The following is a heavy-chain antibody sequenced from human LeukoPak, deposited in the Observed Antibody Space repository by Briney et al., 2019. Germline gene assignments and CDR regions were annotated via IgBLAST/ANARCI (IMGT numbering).Heavy chain of an antibody. CDR2: ISWNSGSI. V-gene: IGHV3-9*01. Sequence: GGSLRLSCAASGFTFDDYAMHWVRQAPGKGLEWVSGISWNSGSIGYADSVKGRFTISGDNAKNSLYLQMNSLRAEDTALYYCAKGYCSSTSCQLNDYWGQGTLVTVSS. J-gene: IGHJ4*02. CDR1: GFTFDDYA. D-gene: IGHD2-2*01. CDR3: AKGYCSSTSCQLNDY.